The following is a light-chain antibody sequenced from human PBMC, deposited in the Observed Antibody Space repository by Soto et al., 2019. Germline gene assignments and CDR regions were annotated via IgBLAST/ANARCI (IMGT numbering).Light chain of an antibody. CDR3: QYYDSSLSGWV. CDR2: GNS. V-gene: IGLV1-40*01. J-gene: IGLJ3*02. CDR1: SSNIGSGYD. Sequence: QSVLTQPPSVSGALGQWVTISCTGSSSNIGSGYDVHWYQQLPGTAPKLLIYGNSNRPSGVPHRFSGSKSGTSASLAITGLQAEDEADYYCQYYDSSLSGWVFGGGTQLTVL.